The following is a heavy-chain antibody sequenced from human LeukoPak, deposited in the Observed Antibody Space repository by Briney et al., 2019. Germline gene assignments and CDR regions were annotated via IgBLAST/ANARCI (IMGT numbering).Heavy chain of an antibody. CDR3: ARSSAVAGTANFDY. CDR2: IIPIFGTA. CDR1: GGTFSNYA. D-gene: IGHD6-19*01. J-gene: IGHJ4*02. Sequence: ASVKVSCKASGGTFSNYAISWVRQAPGQGLEWMGRIIPIFGTANYAQKFQGRVTITTDESTSTAYMELSSLRSEDTAVYYCARSSAVAGTANFDYWGQGTLVTVSS. V-gene: IGHV1-69*05.